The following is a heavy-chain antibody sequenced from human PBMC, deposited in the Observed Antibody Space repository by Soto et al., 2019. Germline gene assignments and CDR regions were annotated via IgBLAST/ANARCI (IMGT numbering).Heavy chain of an antibody. D-gene: IGHD3-10*01. CDR2: IWYDGSNK. V-gene: IGHV3-33*01. CDR3: ARLGGSGGYTIDY. Sequence: QVQLVESGGGVVQPGRSQRLSCAASGFTFSNYGMHWVRQAPGKGLVWVALIWYDGSNKYYADSVKGRFTISRDNSKNTLYLQMNSRRVEDTAVYYCARLGGSGGYTIDYWGQGTLVTVSS. CDR1: GFTFSNYG. J-gene: IGHJ4*02.